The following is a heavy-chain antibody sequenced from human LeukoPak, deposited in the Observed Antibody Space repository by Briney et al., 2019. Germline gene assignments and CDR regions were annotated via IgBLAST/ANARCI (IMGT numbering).Heavy chain of an antibody. V-gene: IGHV3-21*01. CDR1: GFTFSSYS. CDR3: ARATTLGFLEWFPHAFDI. CDR2: ISSSSSYI. D-gene: IGHD3-3*01. J-gene: IGHJ3*02. Sequence: PGGSLRLSCAASGFTFSSYSMNWVRQAPGKGLEWVSSISSSSSYIYYADSVKGRFTISRDNAKNSLYLQMNSLRAEDTAVYYCARATTLGFLEWFPHAFDIWGQGTMVTVSS.